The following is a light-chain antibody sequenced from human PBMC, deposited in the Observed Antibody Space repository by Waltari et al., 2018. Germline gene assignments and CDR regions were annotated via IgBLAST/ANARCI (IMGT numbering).Light chain of an antibody. J-gene: IGKJ4*01. V-gene: IGKV1-39*01. Sequence: DIQMTQSPSSLSASVGDRATISCRASQSISFSLNWYQQKLGQVPRLLIYGASSLQFGVPSKFSGSGSGTDFTLTISGLQPDDIATYYCQQSYTTPLTFGGGTKVEIK. CDR1: QSISFS. CDR3: QQSYTTPLT. CDR2: GAS.